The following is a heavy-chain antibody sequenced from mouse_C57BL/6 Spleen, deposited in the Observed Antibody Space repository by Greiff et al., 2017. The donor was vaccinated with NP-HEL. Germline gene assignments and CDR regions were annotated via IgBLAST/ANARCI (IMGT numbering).Heavy chain of an antibody. CDR1: GFTFSNYW. Sequence: EVMLVESGGGLVQPGGSMKLSCVASGFTFSNYWMNWVRQSPEKGLEWVAQIRLKSDNYATHYAESVKGRFTISRDDSKSSVYLQMNNLRAEDTGIYYCGNYPYYAMDYWGQGTSVTVSS. CDR3: GNYPYYAMDY. CDR2: IRLKSDNYAT. J-gene: IGHJ4*01. D-gene: IGHD2-1*01. V-gene: IGHV6-3*01.